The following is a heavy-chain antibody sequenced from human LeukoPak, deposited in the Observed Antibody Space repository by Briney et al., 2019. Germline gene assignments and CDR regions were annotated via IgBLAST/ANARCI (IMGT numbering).Heavy chain of an antibody. V-gene: IGHV4-59*01. CDR3: ARGGTAFDY. J-gene: IGHJ4*02. CDR2: IYYTGST. CDR1: GGSMSTYY. Sequence: SETLSLTCTASGGSMSTYYWSWIRQPPGKGLEWIGYIYYTGSTNYDPSLESRVTMSVDMSKNQFSLRLNFVTAADTAVYYCARGGTAFDYWGQGTLVTVSS. D-gene: IGHD3-16*01.